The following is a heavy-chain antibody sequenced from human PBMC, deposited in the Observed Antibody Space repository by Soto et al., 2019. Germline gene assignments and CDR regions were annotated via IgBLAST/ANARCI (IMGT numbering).Heavy chain of an antibody. CDR2: TYYRSKWYS. CDR1: GDSVSSNSAA. D-gene: IGHD3-10*01. V-gene: IGHV6-1*01. Sequence: LSLTCAISGDSVSSNSAAWNWIRQSPSRGLEWLGRTYYRSKWYSDYAVSVKSRITINPDTSKNQFSLQLNSVTPEDTAVYYCARDRKAGSYLPGKTYYYYYGMDVWGQGTTVTVSS. J-gene: IGHJ6*02. CDR3: ARDRKAGSYLPGKTYYYYYGMDV.